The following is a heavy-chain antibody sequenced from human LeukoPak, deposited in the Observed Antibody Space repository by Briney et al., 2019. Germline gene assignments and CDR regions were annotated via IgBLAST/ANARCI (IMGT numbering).Heavy chain of an antibody. Sequence: ASVKVSCKASGYTFTSYGISWVRQAPGQGLEWMGWISAYNGNTNYAQKLQGRVTITTDTSTSTAYLELRSLRSDDTAVYYGGRDRVAGTLGNDYWGQGTLVTVSS. CDR2: ISAYNGNT. CDR3: GRDRVAGTLGNDY. CDR1: GYTFTSYG. V-gene: IGHV1-18*04. J-gene: IGHJ4*02. D-gene: IGHD6-19*01.